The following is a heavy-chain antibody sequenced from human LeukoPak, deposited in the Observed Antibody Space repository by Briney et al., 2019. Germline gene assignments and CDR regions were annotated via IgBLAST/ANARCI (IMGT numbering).Heavy chain of an antibody. V-gene: IGHV3-74*01. D-gene: IGHD6-13*01. Sequence: PGGSLRLSCAASGFSFNTYWMHWVRQVPGKGLVGVSGMNTDGSDRSYADSVKGRFTISRDNAKITLYLQMNSLRAEDTAVYYCARDHSSWEVPSDYWGQGTLVTVSS. CDR3: ARDHSSWEVPSDY. CDR2: MNTDGSDR. J-gene: IGHJ4*02. CDR1: GFSFNTYW.